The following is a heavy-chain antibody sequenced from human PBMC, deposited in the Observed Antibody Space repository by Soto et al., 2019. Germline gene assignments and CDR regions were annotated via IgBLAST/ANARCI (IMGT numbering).Heavy chain of an antibody. CDR1: GGSISSSSYH. CDR2: IYYSGGT. V-gene: IGHV4-39*02. J-gene: IGHJ4*02. Sequence: PSETLSLPGPASGGSISSSSYHWGCIRQPPGKGLEWIGSIYYSGGTYYTPSLKSLLTISVDTSKNHFSLKLSSVTAAETAVYYCAREGMVRGVRKTTPFGCWGRGTRGTISS. D-gene: IGHD3-10*01. CDR3: AREGMVRGVRKTTPFGC.